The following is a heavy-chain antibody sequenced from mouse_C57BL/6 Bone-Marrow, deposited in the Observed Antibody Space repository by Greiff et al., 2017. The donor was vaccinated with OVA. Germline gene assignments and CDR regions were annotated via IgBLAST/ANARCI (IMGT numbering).Heavy chain of an antibody. Sequence: QVQLKESGPGLVQPSQSLSITCTVSGFSLTSYGVHWVRQSPGKGLEWLGVIWSGGSTDYNAAFISRLSISKDNSKSQVFFKMNSLQADDTAIYYCATLYYGYGTWFAYWGQGTLVTVSA. D-gene: IGHD2-2*01. CDR2: IWSGGST. J-gene: IGHJ3*01. V-gene: IGHV2-2*01. CDR1: GFSLTSYG. CDR3: ATLYYGYGTWFAY.